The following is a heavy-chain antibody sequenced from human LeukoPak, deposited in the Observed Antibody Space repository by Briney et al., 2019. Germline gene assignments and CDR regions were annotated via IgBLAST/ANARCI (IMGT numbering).Heavy chain of an antibody. CDR3: ARDSREPNTMRVVLVIYYFVS. CDR2: ISGSGGST. CDR1: GFTFSSYA. V-gene: IGHV3-23*01. D-gene: IGHD3-22*01. J-gene: IGHJ4*02. Sequence: GGSLRLSCAASGFTFSSYAMSWVRQAPGKGLEWVSAISGSGGSTYYADSVKGRLTISRDNSKNTLYLQMNSLRAEDTAVYYCARDSREPNTMRVVLVIYYFVSWDQGTLF.